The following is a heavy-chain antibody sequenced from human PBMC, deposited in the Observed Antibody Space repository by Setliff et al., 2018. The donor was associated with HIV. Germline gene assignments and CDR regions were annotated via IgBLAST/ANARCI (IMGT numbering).Heavy chain of an antibody. Sequence: ASVKVSCKVSGYTLTEVSIHWVRQAPGKGLEWMGYFDPEDGETVHAQKFQGRVTMTEDTSTDTAYMELSGLRSEDTAVYYCAREGVSLWFGELPSSDYMDVWGKGTTVTVSS. D-gene: IGHD3-10*01. CDR1: GYTLTEVS. J-gene: IGHJ6*03. CDR2: FDPEDGET. V-gene: IGHV1-24*01. CDR3: AREGVSLWFGELPSSDYMDV.